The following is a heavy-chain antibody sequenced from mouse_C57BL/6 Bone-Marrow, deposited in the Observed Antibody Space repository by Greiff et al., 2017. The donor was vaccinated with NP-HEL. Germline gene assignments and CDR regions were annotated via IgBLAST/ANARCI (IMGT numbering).Heavy chain of an antibody. CDR1: GFTFSDYG. V-gene: IGHV5-17*01. J-gene: IGHJ1*03. CDR3: ARGHNYCGSSYWYFDV. Sequence: EVQRVESGGGLVKPGGSLKLSCAASGFTFSDYGMHWVRQAPEKGLEWVAYISSASSTIYYADTVKGRFTISRDNAKNTLFLQMTSLRSEDTAMYYCARGHNYCGSSYWYFDVWGTGTTVTVSS. D-gene: IGHD1-1*01. CDR2: ISSASSTI.